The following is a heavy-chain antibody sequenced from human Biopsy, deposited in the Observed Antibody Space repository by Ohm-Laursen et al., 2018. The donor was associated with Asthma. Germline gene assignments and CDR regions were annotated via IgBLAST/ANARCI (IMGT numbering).Heavy chain of an antibody. CDR2: INAGNGHT. D-gene: IGHD3-9*01. Sequence: ASVKVSCKTSGYTFTSYAMHWVRQAPGQRLEWMGWINAGNGHTKYSQKFQGRATITRDTSASTAYMELSSLRSEDTAVYYCARTYYDFLTGQVNDAFDIWGQGTMVTVSS. J-gene: IGHJ3*02. CDR3: ARTYYDFLTGQVNDAFDI. CDR1: GYTFTSYA. V-gene: IGHV1-3*01.